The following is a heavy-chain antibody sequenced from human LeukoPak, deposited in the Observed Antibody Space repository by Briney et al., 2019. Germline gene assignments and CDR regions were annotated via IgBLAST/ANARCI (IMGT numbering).Heavy chain of an antibody. Sequence: PGGSLRLSCVASGFTFSISWVTWVRPAPGKGLEWVANIDKHGNGKYYVDSVKGRFAISRDYATNSVFLQMNSLRAEDTSVYYCARDAGWGYYDLWGQGTPVTVSS. CDR3: ARDAGWGYYDL. V-gene: IGHV3-7*01. CDR2: IDKHGNGK. J-gene: IGHJ4*02. CDR1: GFTFSISW. D-gene: IGHD1-26*01.